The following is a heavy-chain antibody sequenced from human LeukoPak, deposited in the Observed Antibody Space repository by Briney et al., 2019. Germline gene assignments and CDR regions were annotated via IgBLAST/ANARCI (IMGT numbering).Heavy chain of an antibody. Sequence: SETLSLTCTVSGGSISSSSYYWGWIRQPPGKGLEWIGSIYYSGSTYYNPSLKGRVTISVDTSKNQFSLKLSSVIAADTAVYYCARTIYFWSGYPQFDYWGQGTLVTVSS. J-gene: IGHJ4*02. CDR1: GGSISSSSYY. D-gene: IGHD3-3*01. CDR3: ARTIYFWSGYPQFDY. CDR2: IYYSGST. V-gene: IGHV4-39*01.